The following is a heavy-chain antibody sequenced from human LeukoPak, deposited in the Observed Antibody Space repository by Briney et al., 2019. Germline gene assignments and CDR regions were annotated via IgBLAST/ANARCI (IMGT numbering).Heavy chain of an antibody. CDR2: INAGNGNT. CDR3: ARDLMVRGVRCFDY. J-gene: IGHJ4*02. CDR1: GYTFTSYA. D-gene: IGHD3-10*01. Sequence: ASVKVSCKASGYTFTSYAMHWVRQAPGQRLEWMGWINAGNGNTKYSQKFQGRVTITRDTSASTAYMELSSLRSEDTAVYYCARDLMVRGVRCFDYWGQGTLVTVSS. V-gene: IGHV1-3*01.